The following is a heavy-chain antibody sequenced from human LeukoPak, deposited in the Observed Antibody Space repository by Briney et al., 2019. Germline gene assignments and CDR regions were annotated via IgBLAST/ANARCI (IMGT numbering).Heavy chain of an antibody. CDR1: GFTFSSYA. Sequence: PGGSLRLSCAASGFTFSSYAMNWVRQAPGKGLEGVSTISGGAESTYYADSVKGRFTISRDNSKNRLYLQMNSLRAEDTAVYYCAKWDTDRSGYPTYYFDYWGQGTLVTVSS. CDR3: AKWDTDRSGYPTYYFDY. CDR2: ISGGAEST. J-gene: IGHJ4*02. V-gene: IGHV3-23*01. D-gene: IGHD3-22*01.